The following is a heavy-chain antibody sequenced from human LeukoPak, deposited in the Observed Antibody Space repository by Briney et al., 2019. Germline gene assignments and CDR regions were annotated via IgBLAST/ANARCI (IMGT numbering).Heavy chain of an antibody. CDR3: ARGQYCSSTSCYTISIAAAGAFDY. Sequence: SETLSLTCTVSGGSISSYYWSWIRQPPGKGLEWIGYIYYSGSTNYNPSLKSRVTISVDTSKNRFSLKLSSVTAADTAVYYCARGQYCSSTSCYTISIAAAGAFDYWGQGTLVTVSS. CDR2: IYYSGST. J-gene: IGHJ4*02. V-gene: IGHV4-59*12. CDR1: GGSISSYY. D-gene: IGHD2-2*02.